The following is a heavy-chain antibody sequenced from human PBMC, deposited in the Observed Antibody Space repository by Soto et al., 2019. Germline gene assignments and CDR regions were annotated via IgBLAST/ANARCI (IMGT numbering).Heavy chain of an antibody. CDR3: ARDAIFGVVIRGIDYYYGMDV. J-gene: IGHJ6*02. Sequence: QVQLVQSGAEVKKPGSSVKVSCKASGGTFSNYAIIWVRQAPGQGLEWMGGIIPIFGTTNYAQKFQGRVTITADESTSTAYMELSSLRSEDTAVYYCARDAIFGVVIRGIDYYYGMDVWGQGTTVTVSS. CDR1: GGTFSNYA. V-gene: IGHV1-69*01. CDR2: IIPIFGTT. D-gene: IGHD3-3*01.